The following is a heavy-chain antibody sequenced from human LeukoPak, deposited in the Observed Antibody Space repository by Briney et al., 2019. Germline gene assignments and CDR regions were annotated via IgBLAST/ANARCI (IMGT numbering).Heavy chain of an antibody. CDR3: ARVGYYDSSGYVGPD. D-gene: IGHD3-22*01. V-gene: IGHV4-61*02. J-gene: IGHJ4*02. Sequence: SQTLSLTCTVSGGSISSGSYYWSWIRQPAGKGLEWIGRIYTSGSTNYNPSLKSRVTISVDTSKNQFSLKLSSVTAADTAVYYCARVGYYDSSGYVGPDWGQGTLVTVSS. CDR2: IYTSGST. CDR1: GGSISSGSYY.